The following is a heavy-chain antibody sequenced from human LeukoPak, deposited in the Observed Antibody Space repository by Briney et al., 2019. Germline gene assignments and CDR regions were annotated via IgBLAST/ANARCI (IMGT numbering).Heavy chain of an antibody. D-gene: IGHD1-7*01. J-gene: IGHJ4*02. CDR3: AKRRTMLREPIGD. Sequence: GGSLRLSCAASGFTFSSYAMSWVRQAPGKGLEWVSAISGSGGSTYYADSVKGRFTISRDNSKNTLYLQMNNLRAEDTAVYYCAKRRTMLREPIGDWGQGTLVTVSS. CDR1: GFTFSSYA. CDR2: ISGSGGST. V-gene: IGHV3-23*01.